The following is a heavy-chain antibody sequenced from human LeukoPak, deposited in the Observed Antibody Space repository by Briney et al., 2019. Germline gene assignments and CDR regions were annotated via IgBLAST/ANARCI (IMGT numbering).Heavy chain of an antibody. CDR3: ARICGSYEVAAFDI. D-gene: IGHD1-26*01. CDR2: INPNSGGT. J-gene: IGHJ3*02. V-gene: IGHV1-2*02. Sequence: RASVKVSCKASGYTFTGYYMHWVRQAPGQGLEWMGWINPNSGGTNYAQKFQGRVTMTRDTSISTAYMELSRLRSDDTAVYYCARICGSYEVAAFDIWGQGTMVTVSS. CDR1: GYTFTGYY.